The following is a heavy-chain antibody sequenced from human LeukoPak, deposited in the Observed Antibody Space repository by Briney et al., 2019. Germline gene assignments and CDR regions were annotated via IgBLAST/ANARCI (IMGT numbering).Heavy chain of an antibody. CDR3: ARWDSNYSYWYFDL. V-gene: IGHV4-59*01. Sequence: SETLSLTCTVSGGSISSYYWSWIRQPPGKGLEWIGYIYYSGSTNYNPSLKSRVTISVDTSKNQFSLKLSSVTAADTAVYYCARWDSNYSYWYFDLWGRGTLVTVSS. CDR1: GGSISSYY. CDR2: IYYSGST. J-gene: IGHJ2*01. D-gene: IGHD4-11*01.